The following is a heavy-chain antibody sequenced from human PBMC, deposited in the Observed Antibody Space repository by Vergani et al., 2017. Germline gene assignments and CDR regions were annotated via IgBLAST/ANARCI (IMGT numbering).Heavy chain of an antibody. Sequence: QVQLVQSGAEVKKPGSSVKVSCKASGGTFSSYAISWVRQAPGKGLEWMGGFDPEDGETIYAQKFQGRVTMTEDTSTDTAYMELSSLRSEDTAVYYCASLPLPADDAFDIWGQGTMVTVSS. CDR3: ASLPLPADDAFDI. D-gene: IGHD2-2*01. V-gene: IGHV1-24*01. CDR2: FDPEDGET. J-gene: IGHJ3*02. CDR1: GGTFSSYA.